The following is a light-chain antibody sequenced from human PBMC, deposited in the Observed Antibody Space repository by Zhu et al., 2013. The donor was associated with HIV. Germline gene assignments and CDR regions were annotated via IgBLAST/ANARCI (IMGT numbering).Light chain of an antibody. CDR3: QKYNRAPFT. CDR2: GTS. CDR1: QGIGNH. V-gene: IGKV1-27*01. J-gene: IGKJ3*01. Sequence: DVQMTQSPSSLSASVGDRVTITCRASQGIGNHLAWYQQKFGKVPKLLIYGTSTLQSGVPSRFSGSGSGTDFTLTISSLQPEDVATYYCQKYNRAPFTFGPGTTVDIK.